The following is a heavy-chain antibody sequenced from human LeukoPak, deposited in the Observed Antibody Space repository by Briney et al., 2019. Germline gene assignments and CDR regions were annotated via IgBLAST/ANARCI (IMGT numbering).Heavy chain of an antibody. CDR2: VSTYTGNT. CDR3: GRDEDIPTYPNWIET. J-gene: IGHJ5*02. CDR1: GYSFFNTG. Sequence: ASVKVSCKASGYSFFNTGITWVRQAPGQGPEWIGGVSTYTGNTNYAEKVQGRVTMTTDTSTDTAYMELRSLISDDTAVYYCGRDEDIPTYPNWIETWGQGTLVTVSS. V-gene: IGHV1-18*01. D-gene: IGHD2-2*03.